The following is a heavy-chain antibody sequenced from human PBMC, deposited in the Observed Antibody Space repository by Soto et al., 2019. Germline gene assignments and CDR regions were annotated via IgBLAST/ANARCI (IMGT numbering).Heavy chain of an antibody. D-gene: IGHD3-3*01. J-gene: IGHJ4*02. CDR2: INHSGST. CDR3: ARGPEYDFWSGYLLS. Sequence: QVQLQQSGAGVLKPSETLSLTCAVYGGSFSGYYWSWIRQPPGKGLEWIGEINHSGSTNYNPSLKSRVTISVDTSKNQFSLKLSSVTAADTAVYYCARGPEYDFWSGYLLSWGQGTLVTVSS. CDR1: GGSFSGYY. V-gene: IGHV4-34*01.